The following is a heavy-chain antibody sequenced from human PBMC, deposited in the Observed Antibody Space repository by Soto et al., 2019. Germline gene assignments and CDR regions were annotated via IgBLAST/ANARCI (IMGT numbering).Heavy chain of an antibody. CDR3: ARDTGSGVGAESTSGDY. CDR1: GFTFSSYW. Sequence: EVQLVESGGGLVQPGGSLRLSCAASGFTFSSYWMSWVRQAPGKGLEWVANIKQDGSEKYYVDSVKGRFTISRDNAKNSLYLQMYSLRAEDTAVYYCARDTGSGVGAESTSGDYWGHGTLVTVSS. D-gene: IGHD1-26*01. CDR2: IKQDGSEK. V-gene: IGHV3-7*05. J-gene: IGHJ4*01.